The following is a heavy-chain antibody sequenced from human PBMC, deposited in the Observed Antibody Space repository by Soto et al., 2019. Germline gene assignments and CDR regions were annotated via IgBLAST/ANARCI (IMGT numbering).Heavy chain of an antibody. CDR1: GYTFTSYD. Sequence: ASVKVSCKASGYTFTSYDINWVRQATGQGLEWMGWMNPNSGNTGCAQKFQGRVTMTRNTSISTAYMELSSLRSEDTAVYYCARPRGRCSGGSCYSGVDAFDIWGQGTMVTVSS. J-gene: IGHJ3*02. D-gene: IGHD2-15*01. CDR3: ARPRGRCSGGSCYSGVDAFDI. CDR2: MNPNSGNT. V-gene: IGHV1-8*01.